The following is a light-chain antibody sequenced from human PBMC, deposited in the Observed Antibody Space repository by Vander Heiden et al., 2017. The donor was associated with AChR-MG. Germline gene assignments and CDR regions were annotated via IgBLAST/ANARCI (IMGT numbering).Light chain of an antibody. J-gene: IGKJ4*01. CDR3: QQLNSYPHT. CDR2: GAS. V-gene: IGKV1-9*01. CDR1: QGISTY. Sequence: IQLTQSPSSLSASVGDRVTITCRASQGISTYLAWYQRKPGKAPKLLIYGASTLQSGVASRFSGSGSGTDFTLTISSLQPEDFATYHCQQLNSYPHTFGGGTKVEIK.